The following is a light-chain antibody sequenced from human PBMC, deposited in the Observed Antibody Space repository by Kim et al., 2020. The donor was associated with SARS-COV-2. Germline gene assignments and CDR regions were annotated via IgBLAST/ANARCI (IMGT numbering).Light chain of an antibody. V-gene: IGKV3-20*01. CDR2: GTS. CDR1: QSVSNSY. CDR3: QQYDRSTWT. J-gene: IGKJ1*01. Sequence: EIVLTQSPGTLSLSPGERATLSCRASQSVSNSYLAWYQQKPGQPPRLLIYGTSSRATGIPDRFSGSGSGTDFTLTISRLEPEDFAVYYCQQYDRSTWTFGQGTKVDIK.